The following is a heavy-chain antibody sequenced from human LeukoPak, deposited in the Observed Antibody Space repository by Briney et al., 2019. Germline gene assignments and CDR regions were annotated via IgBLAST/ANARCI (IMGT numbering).Heavy chain of an antibody. Sequence: GGSLRLSCAASGFTFSSYWMSWVRQAPGKGLEWVANIKQDGSEKYYVDSVKGRFTISRDNAKNSLYLQMNSLRDEDTAVYYCARDEGYYGSGSYYSVWGQGTLVTVSS. CDR3: ARDEGYYGSGSYYSV. J-gene: IGHJ4*02. D-gene: IGHD3-10*01. CDR1: GFTFSSYW. V-gene: IGHV3-7*01. CDR2: IKQDGSEK.